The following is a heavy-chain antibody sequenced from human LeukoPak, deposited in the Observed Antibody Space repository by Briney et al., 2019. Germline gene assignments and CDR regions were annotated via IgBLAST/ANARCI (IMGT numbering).Heavy chain of an antibody. CDR1: GFTFSSYE. CDR2: ISSSGSTI. CDR3: ARGPPIIAAAGTLDY. V-gene: IGHV3-48*03. J-gene: IGHJ4*02. D-gene: IGHD6-13*01. Sequence: GGSLRLSCAASGFTFSSYEMNWVRQAPGKGLEWVSYISSSGSTIYYADSVKGRFTISRDKAKNSLYLQMNSLRAEDTAVYYCARGPPIIAAAGTLDYWGQGTLVTVSS.